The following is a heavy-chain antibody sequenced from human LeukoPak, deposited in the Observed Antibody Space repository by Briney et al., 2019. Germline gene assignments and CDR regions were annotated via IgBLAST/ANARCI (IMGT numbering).Heavy chain of an antibody. CDR3: AKDKSGGYWGFFEY. V-gene: IGHV3-43*01. CDR1: GFTFGDYS. J-gene: IGHJ4*02. Sequence: GGALRLSCAACGFTFGDYSMRWVRHAPGEGLEWISLISWYSGSTYYADSVKGRFPISRDNSKNSLYLQRNSLRSEDAALYYCAKDKSGGYWGFFEYWGQGTLVTVSS. D-gene: IGHD1-26*01. CDR2: ISWYSGST.